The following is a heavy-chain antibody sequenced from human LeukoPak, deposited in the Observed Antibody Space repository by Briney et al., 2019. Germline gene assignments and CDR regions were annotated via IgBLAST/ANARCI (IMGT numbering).Heavy chain of an antibody. CDR1: GYSISSGYY. Sequence: SETLSLTCTVSGYSISSGYYWGWIRQPPGKGLEWIGSIYHSGSTYYNSSLKSRVTISVDTSKNQFSLKLSSVTAADTAVYYCARAPFSWYYFDYWGQGTLVTVSS. CDR2: IYHSGST. D-gene: IGHD2-8*02. CDR3: ARAPFSWYYFDY. V-gene: IGHV4-38-2*02. J-gene: IGHJ4*02.